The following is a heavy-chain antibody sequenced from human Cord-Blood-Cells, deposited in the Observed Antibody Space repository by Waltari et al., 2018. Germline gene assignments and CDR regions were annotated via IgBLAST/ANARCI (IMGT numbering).Heavy chain of an antibody. CDR1: GYTFTGYY. D-gene: IGHD1-20*01. Sequence: QVQLVQSGAEVKKPGASVKVSCKASGYTFTGYYMHWVRQAPGQGRGGMGWINPNSGGTNYAQKFQGRVTMTRDTSISTAYMELSRLRSDDTAVYYCAGPKGGLTGDAFDIWGQGTMVTVSS. J-gene: IGHJ3*02. CDR2: INPNSGGT. CDR3: AGPKGGLTGDAFDI. V-gene: IGHV1-2*02.